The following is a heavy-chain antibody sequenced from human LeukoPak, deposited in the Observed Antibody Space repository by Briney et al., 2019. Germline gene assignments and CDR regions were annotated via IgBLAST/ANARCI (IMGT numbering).Heavy chain of an antibody. CDR1: GGSFSGYY. D-gene: IGHD6-6*01. Sequence: PSETLSLTCAVYGGSFSGYYWSWIRQPPGKGLEWIGEINHSGSTNYNPSLKSRVTISVDTSKNQFSLKLSSVTAADTAVYYCARGGMGSSRYYYYYYMDVWGKGTTVTVSS. CDR2: INHSGST. J-gene: IGHJ6*03. CDR3: ARGGMGSSRYYYYYYMDV. V-gene: IGHV4-34*01.